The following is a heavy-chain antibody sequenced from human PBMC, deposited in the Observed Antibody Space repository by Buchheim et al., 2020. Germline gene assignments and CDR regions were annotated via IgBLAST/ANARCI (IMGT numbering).Heavy chain of an antibody. CDR2: ISAYNGNT. J-gene: IGHJ6*02. CDR1: GYTFTSYG. CDR3: ARDFGHMVRNYYYYGMDV. V-gene: IGHV1-18*01. Sequence: QVQLVQSGAEVKKPGASVKVSCKASGYTFTSYGISWVRQAPGQGLEWMGWISAYNGNTNYAQKLQGRVTMTTDTSTSKADMELRSLRSDDTAVYYCARDFGHMVRNYYYYGMDVWGQGTT. D-gene: IGHD5-18*01.